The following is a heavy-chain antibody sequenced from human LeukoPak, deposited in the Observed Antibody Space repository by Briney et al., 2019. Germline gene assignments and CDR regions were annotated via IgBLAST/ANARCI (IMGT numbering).Heavy chain of an antibody. Sequence: GGSLRLSCAASGFTFSDYYMSWVRQAPGKGLEWVSYISYSGSTLYYADSVKGRFTMSRDNAKNSVYLQMNSLRAEDTAFYYCTRDAALVPGKNFWGQGTLVTVSS. D-gene: IGHD6-19*01. CDR2: ISYSGSTL. CDR3: TRDAALVPGKNF. J-gene: IGHJ4*02. V-gene: IGHV3-11*04. CDR1: GFTFSDYY.